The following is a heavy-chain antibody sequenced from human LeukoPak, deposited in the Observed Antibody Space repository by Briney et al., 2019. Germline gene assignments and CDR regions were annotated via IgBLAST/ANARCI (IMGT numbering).Heavy chain of an antibody. J-gene: IGHJ4*02. Sequence: GGSLRLSCAASGFTVSSNYMSWVRQAPGKGLEWVSVIYSGGSTYYADSVKGRFTISRDNSKNTLYLQMNSLRAEDTAVYYCARSRVGPYILTGYTDFDYWAQGTLVTVSS. CDR1: GFTVSSNY. CDR2: IYSGGST. CDR3: ARSRVGPYILTGYTDFDY. V-gene: IGHV3-66*01. D-gene: IGHD3-9*01.